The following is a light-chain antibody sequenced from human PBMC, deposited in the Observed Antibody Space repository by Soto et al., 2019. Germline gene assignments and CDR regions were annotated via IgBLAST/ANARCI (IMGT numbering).Light chain of an antibody. V-gene: IGKV3-20*01. CDR1: QSVRNSY. CDR2: GAS. J-gene: IGKJ2*01. CDR3: QQYGSPPYT. Sequence: EILLTQSPGTLSLSPGERATLSCRASQSVRNSYLAWYQQKPGQAPRLLIYGASGRATGIPDRISGSGSGTDFTLTISRLEPEDFAVYYCQQYGSPPYTFGQGTKLEI.